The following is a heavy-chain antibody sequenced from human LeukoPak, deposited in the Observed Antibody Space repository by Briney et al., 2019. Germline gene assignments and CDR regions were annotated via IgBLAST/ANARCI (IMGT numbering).Heavy chain of an antibody. D-gene: IGHD2-21*02. CDR3: PKEVTGTGKAFGF. CDR2: INAAGDDT. V-gene: IGHV3-23*01. J-gene: IGHJ4*02. Sequence: GGSLRLSCAASGFTFSSYAMSWVRQTPGKGLEWVSTINAAGDDTFYSASVKGRFTISRDNSRSTLYLQMNSLRAEDAAVYYCPKEVTGTGKAFGFWGQGTLVTVSS. CDR1: GFTFSSYA.